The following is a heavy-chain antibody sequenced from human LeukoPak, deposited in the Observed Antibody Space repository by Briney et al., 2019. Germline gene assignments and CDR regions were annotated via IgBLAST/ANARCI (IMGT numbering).Heavy chain of an antibody. CDR3: ARVSGSYGDSAY. V-gene: IGHV3-48*04. J-gene: IGHJ4*02. D-gene: IGHD1-26*01. CDR1: GFTFSSYS. CDR2: ITSSSSSM. Sequence: GGSLRLSCAASGFTFSSYSMNWVRQAPGKGLEWVSYITSSSSSMYYADSVKGRFTISRDNAKNSLYLQMNSLRAEDTAVYYCARVSGSYGDSAYWGQGTLVTVSS.